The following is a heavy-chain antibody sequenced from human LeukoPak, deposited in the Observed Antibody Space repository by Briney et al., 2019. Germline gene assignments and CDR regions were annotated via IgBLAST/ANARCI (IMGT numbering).Heavy chain of an antibody. D-gene: IGHD1-1*01. CDR2: IYSGGST. V-gene: IGHV3-53*01. CDR1: GFTVSSNH. Sequence: GALRLSCAASGFTVSSNHMSWVRQAPGKGLEWVSVIYSGGSTDYADSVKGRFTISRDNLKNTLYLQMNSLRAEDTAVYYCARGPAGYNWGQGTLVTFSS. CDR3: ARGPAGYN. J-gene: IGHJ4*02.